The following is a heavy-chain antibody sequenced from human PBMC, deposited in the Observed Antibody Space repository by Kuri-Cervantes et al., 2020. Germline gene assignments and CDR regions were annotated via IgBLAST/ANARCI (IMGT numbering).Heavy chain of an antibody. J-gene: IGHJ5*02. D-gene: IGHD2-15*01. V-gene: IGHV4-39*01. CDR3: ARLRGLTLGNCLSGGCRAPFDP. CDR1: GDSISSSSFF. CDR2: IYYSGST. Sequence: SETLSLTCTVSGDSISSSSFFWGWIRHPPGKRLEWIGTIYYSGSTYYNPSLKSRVTMSIDTSKNRFSLKMDSVTAADTAVYYCARLRGLTLGNCLSGGCRAPFDPWGQGTLVTVSS.